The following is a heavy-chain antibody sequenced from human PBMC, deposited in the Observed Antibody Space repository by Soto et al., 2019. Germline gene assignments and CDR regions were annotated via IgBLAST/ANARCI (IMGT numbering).Heavy chain of an antibody. CDR3: ARWRLEYYDILTGYYEGGGYYGMDV. J-gene: IGHJ6*02. Sequence: NPSETLSLTCTVSGGSISSGGYYWSWIRQHPGKGLEWIGYIYYSGSTYYNPSLKSRVTISVDTSKNQFSLKLSSVTAADTAVYYCARWRLEYYDILTGYYEGGGYYGMDVWGQGTTVTVSS. D-gene: IGHD3-9*01. V-gene: IGHV4-31*03. CDR2: IYYSGST. CDR1: GGSISSGGYY.